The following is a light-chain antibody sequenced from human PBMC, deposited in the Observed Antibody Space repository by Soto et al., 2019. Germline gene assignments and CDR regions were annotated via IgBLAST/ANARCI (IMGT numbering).Light chain of an antibody. CDR3: QQYHNWPPYT. V-gene: IGKV3-15*01. CDR1: QSVSTN. J-gene: IGKJ2*01. CDR2: GAS. Sequence: EIVMTQSPATLSLSPGERATLSCRASQSVSTNLAWYQQKPGQAPRLLMYGASTRATGIPATFSGSGSGTAVTLIISSLQADDFAVYYCQQYHNWPPYTFGQGTKLEIK.